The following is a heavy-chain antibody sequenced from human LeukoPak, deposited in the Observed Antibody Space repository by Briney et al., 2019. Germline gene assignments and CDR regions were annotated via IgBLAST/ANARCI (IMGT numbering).Heavy chain of an antibody. D-gene: IGHD3-22*01. CDR1: GGSFSGYY. CDR2: INHRGTT. J-gene: IGHJ4*02. V-gene: IGHV4-34*01. Sequence: SETLSLTCAVYGGSFSGYYWSWIRQPPGKGLEWIGEINHRGTTNYNPSLKSRVTMSVDRSKNQFSLKLSSVTAADTAVYYCARAGDNSGYCDSWGQGILVTVSS. CDR3: ARAGDNSGYCDS.